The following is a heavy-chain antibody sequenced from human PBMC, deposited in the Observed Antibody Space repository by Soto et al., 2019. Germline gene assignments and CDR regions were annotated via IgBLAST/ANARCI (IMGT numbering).Heavy chain of an antibody. J-gene: IGHJ4*02. V-gene: IGHV4-4*07. D-gene: IGHD3-10*01. Sequence: QVQLQEWGPGLVKPSETLSLTCTVSGGSITTYYWSWIRQPAGKGLEWIGRIYSGGSTNYNPSLRMRVTVSVDMSKNQFSLKLSSVTAADTAVYYWARGPGGFGEFSLDYWGQGTLVTVSS. CDR2: IYSGGST. CDR3: ARGPGGFGEFSLDY. CDR1: GGSITTYY.